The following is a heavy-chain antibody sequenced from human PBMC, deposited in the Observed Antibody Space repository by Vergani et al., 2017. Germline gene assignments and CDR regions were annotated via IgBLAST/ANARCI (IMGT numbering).Heavy chain of an antibody. J-gene: IGHJ4*02. CDR3: ARANSYYDFWSGYYSPYYFDY. D-gene: IGHD3-3*01. CDR1: GGSVSSGSYY. V-gene: IGHV4-61*01. CDR2: IYYSGST. Sequence: QVQLQESGPGLVKPSETLSLTCTVSGGSVSSGSYYWSWIRQPPGKGLEWIGYIYYSGSTNYNPSLKSRVTISVETSKNQFSLKLSSVTAADTAVYYCARANSYYDFWSGYYSPYYFDYWGQGTLVTVSS.